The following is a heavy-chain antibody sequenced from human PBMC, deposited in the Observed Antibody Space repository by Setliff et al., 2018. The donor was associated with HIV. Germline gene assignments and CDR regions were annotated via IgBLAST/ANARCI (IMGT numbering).Heavy chain of an antibody. Sequence: ASETLSLTCTVSGGSISSSSYYWGWIRQPPGKGLEWIGSIYYSGSTYYNPSLKGRVTISVDTSKNQFSLKLSSVTAADTAVYYCARDPSIGYYYDSSGSYFYYWGQGTLVTVSS. D-gene: IGHD3-22*01. CDR3: ARDPSIGYYYDSSGSYFYY. J-gene: IGHJ4*02. CDR1: GGSISSSSYY. V-gene: IGHV4-39*07. CDR2: IYYSGST.